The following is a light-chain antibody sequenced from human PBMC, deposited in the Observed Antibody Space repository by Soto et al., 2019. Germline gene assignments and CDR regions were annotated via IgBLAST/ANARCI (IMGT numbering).Light chain of an antibody. V-gene: IGKV1-33*01. Sequence: DIRLSQSPSSLSASVGDRVTITCQASQDISDHLNWYQQKPGKAPRLLLYDVSNLQRGIPSRLSGSGSGTDFTFTISGLQPEDFATYFCQQYDGLPRTFGQGTKMDI. J-gene: IGKJ2*01. CDR3: QQYDGLPRT. CDR2: DVS. CDR1: QDISDH.